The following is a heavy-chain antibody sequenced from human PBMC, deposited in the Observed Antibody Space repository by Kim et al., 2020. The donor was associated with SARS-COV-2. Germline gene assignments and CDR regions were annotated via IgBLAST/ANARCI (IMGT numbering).Heavy chain of an antibody. Sequence: GGSLRLSCASSGFFFSDFYMSWIRQVPGQGLEWLSYISGDTRITAYSDSVKGRFTISRDNEQDLAFLHMDDLRGEDSAIYYCVRQSAAGVGSAKYWGEGTLVTIPS. V-gene: IGHV3-11*01. D-gene: IGHD3-10*01. J-gene: IGHJ4*02. CDR2: ISGDTRIT. CDR1: GFFFSDFY. CDR3: VRQSAAGVGSAKY.